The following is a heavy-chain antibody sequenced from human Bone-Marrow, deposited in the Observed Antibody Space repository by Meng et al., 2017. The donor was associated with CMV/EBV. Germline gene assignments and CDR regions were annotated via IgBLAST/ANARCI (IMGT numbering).Heavy chain of an antibody. CDR1: GFTVSSNY. Sequence: GESLKISCAASGFTVSSNYMSWVRQAPGKGLEWVANIDQHGSEKYYADSVKGRFTSSRDNAKNSLYLQMHSLRAEDTAMYYCVRGFWGPWGQGTMVTVPS. CDR2: IDQHGSEK. V-gene: IGHV3-7*01. J-gene: IGHJ5*02. CDR3: VRGFWGP. D-gene: IGHD3-16*01.